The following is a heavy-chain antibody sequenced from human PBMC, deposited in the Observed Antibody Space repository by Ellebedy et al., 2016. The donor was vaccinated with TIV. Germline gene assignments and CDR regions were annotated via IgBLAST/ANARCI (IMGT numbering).Heavy chain of an antibody. J-gene: IGHJ3*02. CDR2: IYPNDFDT. CDR3: GRLRSTTYMDAFDI. D-gene: IGHD2-2*01. CDR1: GYDFISYW. Sequence: GGSLRLSXKGSGYDFISYWIGWVRQMPGKGLEWMGNIYPNDFDTRYSPSFSGQVNISADKSIATAYLQWSSRKASDTAMYYCGRLRSTTYMDAFDIWGQGTMVTVSP. V-gene: IGHV5-51*01.